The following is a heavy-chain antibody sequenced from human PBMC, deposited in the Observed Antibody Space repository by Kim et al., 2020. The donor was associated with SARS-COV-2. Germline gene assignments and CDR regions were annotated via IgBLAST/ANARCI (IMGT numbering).Heavy chain of an antibody. D-gene: IGHD2-15*01. CDR3: ARSNLHTLCSGGICYSDVYYFDN. V-gene: IGHV3-30*03. Sequence: GGSLRLSCSASGFTFNSYGLHWVRQAPGKGLEWVASISSDGSKKYYSDFVKGRFTISRDNPENTLYLEMDSLRTEDTAVYHCARSNLHTLCSGGICYSDVYYFDNWGQGTLVIVSS. CDR2: ISSDGSKK. CDR1: GFTFNSYG. J-gene: IGHJ4*02.